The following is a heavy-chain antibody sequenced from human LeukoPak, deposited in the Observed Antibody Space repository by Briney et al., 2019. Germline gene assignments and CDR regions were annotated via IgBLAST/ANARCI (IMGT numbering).Heavy chain of an antibody. CDR1: GYTLTELS. CDR3: ATDSGSYYAYFDY. D-gene: IGHD1-26*01. CDR2: FDPEDGET. V-gene: IGHV1-24*01. Sequence: GASVKVSRKVSGYTLTELSMHWVRQAPGKGLEWMAGFDPEDGETIYAQKFQGRVTMTEDTSTDTAYMELSSLRSEDTAVYYCATDSGSYYAYFDYWGQGTLATVSS. J-gene: IGHJ4*02.